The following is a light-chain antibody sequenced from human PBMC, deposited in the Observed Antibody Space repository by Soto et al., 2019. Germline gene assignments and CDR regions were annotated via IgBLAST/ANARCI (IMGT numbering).Light chain of an antibody. CDR1: SSDVGGYDY. J-gene: IGLJ1*01. CDR2: EVS. Sequence: QPVLAQPASVSGSPGHSITISCTGTSSDVGGYDYVSWYQLHPGKAPKLMVFEVSNRPSGVSYRFSGSKSGNTAYLTISGLQAEDEADYFCSSYSIRTAYIFGSGTKVTVL. CDR3: SSYSIRTAYI. V-gene: IGLV2-14*01.